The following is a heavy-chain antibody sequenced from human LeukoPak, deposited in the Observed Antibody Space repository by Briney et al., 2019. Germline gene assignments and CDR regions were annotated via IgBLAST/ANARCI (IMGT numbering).Heavy chain of an antibody. CDR3: ARWYSSGWAFDY. Sequence: SETLSLTCTVSGVSISSYYWNWIRQPPGKGLEWIGYIHSSGSNKYNPSLMRRATITVGRSYNQFSFNLSSVTAADRAVYYCARWYSSGWAFDYWGQGTLVTVSS. J-gene: IGHJ4*02. V-gene: IGHV4-4*08. D-gene: IGHD6-19*01. CDR1: GVSISSYY. CDR2: IHSSGSN.